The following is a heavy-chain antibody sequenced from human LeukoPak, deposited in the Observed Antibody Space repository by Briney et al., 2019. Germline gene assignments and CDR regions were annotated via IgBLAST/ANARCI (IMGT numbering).Heavy chain of an antibody. Sequence: GGSLTLSRTATGFMFSQYGVKWVGEGVWKEMEWVSTVSGSASITNYAVSLKGRFTISRDNSKDTLYLQMNSLRAEDTAVYYCAKDRRGISCYDPYYAFDIWGQGTMVTVSS. CDR3: AKDRRGISCYDPYYAFDI. CDR1: GFMFSQYG. J-gene: IGHJ3*02. D-gene: IGHD5-12*01. V-gene: IGHV3-23*01. CDR2: VSGSASIT.